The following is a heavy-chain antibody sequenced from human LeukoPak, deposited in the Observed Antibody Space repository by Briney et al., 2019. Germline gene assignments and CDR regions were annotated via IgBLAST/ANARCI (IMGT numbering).Heavy chain of an antibody. V-gene: IGHV1-3*04. Sequence: ASVKVSCKASGYTFTSYAMHWVRQAPGQRLEWMGWISTYNGNTESAQKFQGRVTMTTDTSTSTGYMELRSLRSDDTAVYYCARGTYGDYWGQGTLVTVSS. CDR2: ISTYNGNT. CDR3: ARGTYGDY. CDR1: GYTFTSYA. D-gene: IGHD3-10*01. J-gene: IGHJ4*02.